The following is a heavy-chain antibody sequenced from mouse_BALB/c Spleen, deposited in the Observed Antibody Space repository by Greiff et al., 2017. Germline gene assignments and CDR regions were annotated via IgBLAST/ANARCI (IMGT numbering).Heavy chain of an antibody. CDR2: ISDGGSYT. J-gene: IGHJ2*01. CDR3: ARAYYDYFDY. Sequence: EVQGVESGGGLVKPGGSLKLSCAASGFTFSDYYMYWVRQTPEKRLEWVATISDGGSYTYYPDSVKGRFTISRDNAKNNLYLQMSSLKSEDTAMYYCARAYYDYFDYWGQGTTLTVSS. D-gene: IGHD2-4*01. V-gene: IGHV5-4*02. CDR1: GFTFSDYY.